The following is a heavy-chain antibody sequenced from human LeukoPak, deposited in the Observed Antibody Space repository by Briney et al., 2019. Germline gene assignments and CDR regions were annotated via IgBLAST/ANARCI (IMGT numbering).Heavy chain of an antibody. V-gene: IGHV1-2*06. Sequence: ASVKVSCKASGYTLTDYYMHWVRQAPGQGLEWMGRINPNSGGTNCAQKFQGRVTMTRDTSISTVYMELSRLRSDDTAVYYCARVGYYESSGYYEYWGQGTLVTVSS. CDR3: ARVGYYESSGYYEY. CDR1: GYTLTDYY. J-gene: IGHJ4*02. CDR2: INPNSGGT. D-gene: IGHD3-22*01.